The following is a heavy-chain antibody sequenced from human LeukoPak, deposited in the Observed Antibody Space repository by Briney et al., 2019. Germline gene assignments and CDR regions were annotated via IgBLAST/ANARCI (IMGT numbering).Heavy chain of an antibody. Sequence: GGSLRLSCAASGFTFINAWMNWVRQAPGKGLEWVSAISGTGGSTYYADSVKGRFTISRDNSKNTLYLQMNSLRAEDTAVYYCARDMQWPSQGVFDSWGQGLLVTVSS. CDR2: ISGTGGST. V-gene: IGHV3-23*01. J-gene: IGHJ4*02. D-gene: IGHD6-19*01. CDR1: GFTFINAW. CDR3: ARDMQWPSQGVFDS.